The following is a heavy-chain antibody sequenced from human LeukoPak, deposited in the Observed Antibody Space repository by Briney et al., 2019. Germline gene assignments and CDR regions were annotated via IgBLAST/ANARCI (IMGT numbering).Heavy chain of an antibody. CDR1: GYTFTGYY. J-gene: IGHJ5*02. CDR3: ARENGILRYFDWSARNWFDP. V-gene: IGHV1-2*02. Sequence: ASVKVSCKASGYTFTGYYMHWVRQAPGQGLEWMGWINPNSGGTNYAQKFQGRVTMTRDTSISTAYMELSRLRSDDTAVYYCARENGILRYFDWSARNWFDPWGQGTLVTVSS. CDR2: INPNSGGT. D-gene: IGHD3-9*01.